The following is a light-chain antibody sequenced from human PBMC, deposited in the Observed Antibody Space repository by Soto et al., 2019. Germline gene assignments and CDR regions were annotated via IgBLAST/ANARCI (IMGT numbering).Light chain of an antibody. CDR3: CSSAGSYSYV. V-gene: IGLV2-11*01. J-gene: IGLJ1*01. CDR1: SSDVGGYSY. Sequence: QSALTQPRSVSGSPGQSVTISCTGTSSDVGGYSYVSWYQQHPGKAPKLMIYDVSKRPSGVPDRFSGYKSGNTASLTISGLQAEDAADYYCCSSAGSYSYVFGTGTKLTVL. CDR2: DVS.